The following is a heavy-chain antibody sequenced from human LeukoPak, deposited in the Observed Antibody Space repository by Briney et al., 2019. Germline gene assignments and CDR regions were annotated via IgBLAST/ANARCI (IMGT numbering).Heavy chain of an antibody. CDR1: GFTFSSYS. CDR2: ISSSSSYI. D-gene: IGHD3-10*01. J-gene: IGHJ3*02. Sequence: GGSLRLSCAASGFTFSSYSMNWVRQAPGKGLEWVSSISSSSSYIYYADSVKGRFTISRDNAKNSLYLQMNSLGAEDTAVYYCARDRSGDAFDIWGQGTMVTVSS. CDR3: ARDRSGDAFDI. V-gene: IGHV3-21*01.